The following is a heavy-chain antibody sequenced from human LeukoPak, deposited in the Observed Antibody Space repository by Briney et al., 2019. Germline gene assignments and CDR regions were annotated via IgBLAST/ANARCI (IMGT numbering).Heavy chain of an antibody. V-gene: IGHV1-2*04. CDR3: ASSRQRWYASFDY. D-gene: IGHD6-13*01. CDR1: GYTFTGYY. CDR2: INPNSGGT. J-gene: IGHJ4*02. Sequence: ASVKVSCKASGYTFTGYYMHLVRQAPGQGLEWMGWINPNSGGTNYAQKFQGWVTMTRDTSISTAYMELSRLRSDDTAVYYCASSRQRWYASFDYWGQGTPVTVSS.